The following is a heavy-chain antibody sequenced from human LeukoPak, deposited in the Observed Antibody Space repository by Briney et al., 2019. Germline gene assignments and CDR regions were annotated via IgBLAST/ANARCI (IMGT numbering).Heavy chain of an antibody. V-gene: IGHV5-51*01. D-gene: IGHD2-2*02. CDR1: GYSFTSYW. Sequence: GESLKISCKGSGYSFTSYWIGWVRPMPGKGLEWMGIIYPGDSDTRYSPSFQGQVNISAEKSISTAYLQWSSLKASETAMYYCARHRYCSSTSCYKYAFDIWGQGTMVTVSS. CDR2: IYPGDSDT. J-gene: IGHJ3*02. CDR3: ARHRYCSSTSCYKYAFDI.